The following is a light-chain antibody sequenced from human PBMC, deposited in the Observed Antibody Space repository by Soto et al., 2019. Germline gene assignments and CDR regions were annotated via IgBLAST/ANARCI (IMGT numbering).Light chain of an antibody. CDR1: SSNIGSNT. CDR3: AAWDDSLNGVV. CDR2: SNN. V-gene: IGLV1-44*01. J-gene: IGLJ2*01. Sequence: QSVLTQPPSASGTPGQRVTFSCSGSSSNIGSNTVNWYQQLPGMAPKLLIYSNNQRPSGVPDRFSGSKSGTSASLAISGLQSEDEADYYCAAWDDSLNGVVFGGGTKLTVL.